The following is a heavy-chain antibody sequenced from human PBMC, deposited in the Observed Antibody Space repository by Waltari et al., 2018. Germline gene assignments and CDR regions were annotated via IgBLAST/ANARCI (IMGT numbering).Heavy chain of an antibody. Sequence: QLQVSGPGLVKPSGTLYLSCAASGDSLTSATRWSWVRQSPQRGLEWIGQVLSTGKTNYSPSFASRVTLSLDASNNQFSLKVTSATAADTAVYYCARDRGRGLYLDVWGPGTLVTVSP. D-gene: IGHD2-15*01. CDR2: VLSTGKT. J-gene: IGHJ4*02. V-gene: IGHV4-4*02. CDR1: GDSLTSATR. CDR3: ARDRGRGLYLDV.